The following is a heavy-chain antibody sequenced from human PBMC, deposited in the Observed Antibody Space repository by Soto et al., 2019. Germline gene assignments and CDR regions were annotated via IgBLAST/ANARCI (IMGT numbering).Heavy chain of an antibody. CDR2: FDPEDGET. CDR3: ARDSSPHCSGGSCYSRFDY. D-gene: IGHD2-15*01. CDR1: GYTLTELS. J-gene: IGHJ4*02. Sequence: ASVKVSCKVSGYTLTELSMHWVRQAPGKGLEWMGGFDPEDGETIYAQKFQGRVTMTEDTSTATAYMEVRSLRSDDTAVYYCARDSSPHCSGGSCYSRFDYWGQGTLVTVSS. V-gene: IGHV1-24*01.